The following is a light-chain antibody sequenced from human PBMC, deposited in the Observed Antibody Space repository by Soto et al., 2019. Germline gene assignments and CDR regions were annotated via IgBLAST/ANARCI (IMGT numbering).Light chain of an antibody. CDR1: SSDVGGYNY. V-gene: IGLV2-14*01. CDR3: SSYTSSNTLV. Sequence: QAASVSGSPGQSITISCTGTSSDVGGYNYVSWYQQHPGKAPKLMIYEVINRPSGVSNRFSGSKSGDTASLTISGLQAEDEADYYCSSYTSSNTLVFGTGTKLTVL. J-gene: IGLJ1*01. CDR2: EVI.